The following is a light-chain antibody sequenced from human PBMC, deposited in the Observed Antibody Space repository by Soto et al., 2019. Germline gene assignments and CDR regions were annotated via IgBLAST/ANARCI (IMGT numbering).Light chain of an antibody. CDR1: QSISSW. Sequence: DIQMTQSPSTLSASVGDRVTITCRASQSISSWLAWYQQKPGKAPKLLIYKAASLESGVSSRFSGSGSGTEFTLTISSLQHDDFASYYCQQYNSYPLTFGQGTRLEIK. CDR3: QQYNSYPLT. J-gene: IGKJ5*01. V-gene: IGKV1-5*03. CDR2: KAA.